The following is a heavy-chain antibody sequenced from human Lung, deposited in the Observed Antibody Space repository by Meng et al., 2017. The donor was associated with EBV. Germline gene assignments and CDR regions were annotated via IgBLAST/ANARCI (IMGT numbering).Heavy chain of an antibody. V-gene: IGHV7-4-1*02. J-gene: IGHJ4*02. CDR2: INTTTGHP. CDR3: ARGDYYDSSGLDY. D-gene: IGHD3-22*01. Sequence: VNLVISWLDRKQHAAPVYVSCKAAGETFTGYATNRGRQAPRLGLEWMGWINTTTGHPTYAQGLTGRFEFSLDTSVRTAYLQISSLKAEDTAVYYCARGDYYDSSGLDYWGQGTLVTVSS. CDR1: GETFTGYA.